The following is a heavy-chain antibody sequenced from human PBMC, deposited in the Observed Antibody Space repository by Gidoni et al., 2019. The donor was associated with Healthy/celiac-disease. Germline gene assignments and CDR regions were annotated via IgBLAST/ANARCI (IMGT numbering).Heavy chain of an antibody. CDR3: EVATTQYYFDY. Sequence: QVQLQESGPGLLKPSQTLSLTCTVSGVSISSGGYYWRLIRQHPGKGLEWIGYIYYSVSTYYNPSLKSRVTISVDTAKNQFSLKLSSVTAADTAVYYCEVATTQYYFDYWGQGTLVTVSS. V-gene: IGHV4-31*03. CDR2: IYYSVST. CDR1: GVSISSGGYY. D-gene: IGHD5-12*01. J-gene: IGHJ4*02.